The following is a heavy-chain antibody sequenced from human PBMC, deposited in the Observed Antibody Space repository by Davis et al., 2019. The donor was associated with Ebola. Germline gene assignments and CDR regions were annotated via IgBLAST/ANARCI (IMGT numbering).Heavy chain of an antibody. V-gene: IGHV3-66*01. CDR3: ASNGYSSSWYPYYFDY. CDR1: GFTVSSNY. J-gene: IGHJ4*02. CDR2: IYSGGST. Sequence: GGSLRLSCAASGFTVSSNYMSWVRQAPGKGLEWVSVIYSGGSTYYADSVKGRFTISRDNSKNTLYLQMNSLRAEDTAVYYCASNGYSSSWYPYYFDYWGQGTLVTVSS. D-gene: IGHD6-13*01.